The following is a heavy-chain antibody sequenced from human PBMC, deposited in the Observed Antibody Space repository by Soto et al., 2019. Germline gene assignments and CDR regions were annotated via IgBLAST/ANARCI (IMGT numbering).Heavy chain of an antibody. CDR1: GFTFSDYY. V-gene: IGHV3-11*05. D-gene: IGHD6-13*01. CDR2: ISSSTSHT. Sequence: QVQLVESGGGLVKPGGSLRLCYAVSGFTFSDYYMTWIRQAPGKGLEWVSYISSSTSHTNYADSVKGRFTISRDNAKNSLFLQMNSLRAEDTAVYYCASGRGAAADYFDIWGQGTLVTVSS. J-gene: IGHJ4*02. CDR3: ASGRGAAADYFDI.